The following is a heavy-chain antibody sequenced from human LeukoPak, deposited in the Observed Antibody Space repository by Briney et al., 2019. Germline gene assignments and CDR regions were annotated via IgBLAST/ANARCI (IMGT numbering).Heavy chain of an antibody. Sequence: SETLSLTCTVSGGSISSYYWSWIRQPPGKGLEWIGYIYYSGSTNYNPSLKSRVTISVDTSKNQFSLKLSSVTAADTAVYYCARVDIVVVPDAHGAFDIWGQGTMVTVSS. J-gene: IGHJ3*02. CDR1: GGSISSYY. CDR2: IYYSGST. D-gene: IGHD2-2*03. CDR3: ARVDIVVVPDAHGAFDI. V-gene: IGHV4-59*01.